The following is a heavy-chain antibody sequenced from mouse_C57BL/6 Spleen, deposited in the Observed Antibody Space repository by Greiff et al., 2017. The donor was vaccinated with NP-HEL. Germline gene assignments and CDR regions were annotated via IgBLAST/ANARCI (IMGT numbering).Heavy chain of an antibody. J-gene: IGHJ1*03. Sequence: EVKLVESEGGLVQPGSSMKLSCTASGFTFSDYYMAWVRQVPEKGLEWVANINYDGSSTYYLDSLKSRFIILRDNAKNILYLQMSSLKSEDTATYYCARDRTTTSYWYFDVWGTGTTVTVSS. CDR3: ARDRTTTSYWYFDV. V-gene: IGHV5-16*01. D-gene: IGHD2-1*01. CDR1: GFTFSDYY. CDR2: INYDGSST.